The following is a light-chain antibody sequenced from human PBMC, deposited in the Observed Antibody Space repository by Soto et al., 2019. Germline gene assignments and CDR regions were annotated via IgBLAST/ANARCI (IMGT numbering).Light chain of an antibody. CDR2: DAS. CDR1: QGVSSY. J-gene: IGKJ1*01. V-gene: IGKV3-11*01. Sequence: EIVLSQSPSTLSLSPLESSTLSCRASQGVSSYLAWYQQKPGQAPRLLIYDASNRATGIPARFSGSGSETDFTLTISSLEPEDFAVYYCHQRSSWPQSFGQGTKVDIK. CDR3: HQRSSWPQS.